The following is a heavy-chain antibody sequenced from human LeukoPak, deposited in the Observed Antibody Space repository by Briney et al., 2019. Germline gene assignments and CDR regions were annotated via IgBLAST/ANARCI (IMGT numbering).Heavy chain of an antibody. CDR2: INHSGST. D-gene: IGHD1-26*01. CDR1: GGSFSGYY. CDR3: ARALPRWDPSPFDY. Sequence: SETLSLTCAVYGGSFSGYYWSWIRQPPGKGLEWIGEINHSGSTNYNPSLKSRVTISVDTSKNQFSLKLSSVTAADTAVYYCARALPRWDPSPFDYWGQGTLVTVSS. V-gene: IGHV4-34*01. J-gene: IGHJ4*02.